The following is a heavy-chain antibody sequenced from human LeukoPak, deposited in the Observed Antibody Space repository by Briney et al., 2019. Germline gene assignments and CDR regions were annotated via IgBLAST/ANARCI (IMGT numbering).Heavy chain of an antibody. CDR1: GFTFSNYA. CDR2: INRDVSER. Sequence: PGGSLRLSCAASGFTFSNYAFQWVRQAPGKGLEWVANINRDVSERYYVDSVKGRFTISRDDAKSSLYLQMNSLRAEDTAVYYCARRNAMDVWGQGTTVIVFS. CDR3: ARRNAMDV. J-gene: IGHJ6*02. V-gene: IGHV3-7*03.